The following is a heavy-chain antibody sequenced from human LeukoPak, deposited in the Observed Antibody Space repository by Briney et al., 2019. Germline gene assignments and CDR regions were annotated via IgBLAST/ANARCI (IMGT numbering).Heavy chain of an antibody. CDR2: ISSSANYI. CDR3: VRAAIRVDFFDS. D-gene: IGHD2-2*01. V-gene: IGHV3-21*01. J-gene: IGHJ4*02. CDR1: GFLFGGHA. Sequence: GGSLRVSCAASGFLFGGHAMMWVRQAPGKGLECVSSISSSANYINYADTVSGRFTLSRDNAKNSLFLDMNSLRAEDAAVYYCVRAAIRVDFFDSWGQGTLVTFSS.